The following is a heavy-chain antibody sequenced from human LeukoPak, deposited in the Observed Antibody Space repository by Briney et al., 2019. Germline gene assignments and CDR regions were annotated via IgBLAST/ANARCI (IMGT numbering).Heavy chain of an antibody. CDR3: SPPRYSTSGLDY. CDR1: GGSFSGYY. V-gene: IGHV4-34*01. CDR2: INHSGST. D-gene: IGHD6-13*01. Sequence: SETLSLTCAVDGGSFSGYYWTWIRQPPGKGLEWIGEINHSGSTNYNPSLKSRVTMSVDTSKNQFSLKLNSVTAADTAVYCASPPRYSTSGLDYWGQGTLVTVSS. J-gene: IGHJ4*02.